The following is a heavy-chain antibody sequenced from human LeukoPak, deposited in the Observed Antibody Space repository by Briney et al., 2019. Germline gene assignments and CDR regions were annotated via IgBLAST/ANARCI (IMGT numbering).Heavy chain of an antibody. CDR2: INHSGST. V-gene: IGHV4-34*01. D-gene: IGHD2-2*01. J-gene: IGHJ4*02. CDR3: ARGRGYWDIVVVPAATTFDY. CDR1: GGSISGYY. Sequence: SETLSLTCTVSGGSISGYYWSWIRQPPGKGLEWIGEINHSGSTNYNPSLKSRVTISVDTSKNQFSLKLSSVTAADTAVYYCARGRGYWDIVVVPAATTFDYWGQGTLVTVSS.